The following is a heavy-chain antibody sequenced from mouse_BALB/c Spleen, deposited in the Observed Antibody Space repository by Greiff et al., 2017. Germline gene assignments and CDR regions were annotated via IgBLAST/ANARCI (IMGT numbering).Heavy chain of an antibody. J-gene: IGHJ2*01. D-gene: IGHD1-1*01. Sequence: QVQLKESGPGLVAPSQSLSITCTVSGFSLTSYGVHWVRQPPGKGLEWLGVIWAGGSTNYNSALMSRLSISKDNSKSQVFLKMNSLQTDDTAMYYCAREITTVPHYFDYWGQGTTLTVSS. CDR1: GFSLTSYG. V-gene: IGHV2-9*02. CDR2: IWAGGST. CDR3: AREITTVPHYFDY.